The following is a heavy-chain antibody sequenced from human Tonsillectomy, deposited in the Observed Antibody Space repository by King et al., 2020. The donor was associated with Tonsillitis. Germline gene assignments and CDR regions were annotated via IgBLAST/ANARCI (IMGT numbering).Heavy chain of an antibody. V-gene: IGHV1-69*01. CDR3: ARGNYSSSWYRFYYYGMDV. J-gene: IGHJ6*02. D-gene: IGHD6-13*01. Sequence: QLVQSGAEVKKPGSSVKVSCKASGGTFSSYAISWVRQAPGQGLEWMGGIIPIFGTANYAQKFQGRVTITADESTSTAYMELSSLRSEDTAVYYCARGNYSSSWYRFYYYGMDVWGQGTTVTVSS. CDR1: GGTFSSYA. CDR2: IIPIFGTA.